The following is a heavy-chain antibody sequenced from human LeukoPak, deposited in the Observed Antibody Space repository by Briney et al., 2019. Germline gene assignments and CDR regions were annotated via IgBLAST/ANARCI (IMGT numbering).Heavy chain of an antibody. J-gene: IGHJ4*02. CDR2: ISSSSSTI. V-gene: IGHV3-48*04. CDR3: ARGAIRGSGSYYTNDYFDY. CDR1: GFTFSSYS. D-gene: IGHD3-10*01. Sequence: GGFLRLSCAASGFTFSSYSMNWVRQAPGKGLEWVSYISSSSSTIYYADSVKGRFTISRDNAKNTLYLQMNSLRAEDTAVYYCARGAIRGSGSYYTNDYFDYWGQGTLVTVSS.